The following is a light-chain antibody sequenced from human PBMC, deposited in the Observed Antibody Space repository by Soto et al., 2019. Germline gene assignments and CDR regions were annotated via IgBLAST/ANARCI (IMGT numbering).Light chain of an antibody. Sequence: EIVLTQSPATLSLSPGERATLSCRASQNVGSFLAWYQQKPGQAPRLLIYDASNRATAIPARFSGSGSGTDFTLTISSLEPEDFAVYYCQQRSNWLFTFGPGTKVDTK. CDR2: DAS. J-gene: IGKJ3*01. V-gene: IGKV3-11*01. CDR3: QQRSNWLFT. CDR1: QNVGSF.